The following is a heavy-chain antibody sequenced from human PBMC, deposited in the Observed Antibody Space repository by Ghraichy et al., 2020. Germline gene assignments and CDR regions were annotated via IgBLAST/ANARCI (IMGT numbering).Heavy chain of an antibody. V-gene: IGHV3-15*01. CDR1: GFTFSNAW. Sequence: GGSLRLSCAASGFTFSNAWMSWVRQAPGKGREWVGRIKSKTDGGTTDYAAPVKGRFTISRDDSKNTLYLQMNSLKTEDTAVYYCTTDGTEYSGYDPSFDYWGQGTLVTVSS. J-gene: IGHJ4*02. D-gene: IGHD5-12*01. CDR3: TTDGTEYSGYDPSFDY. CDR2: IKSKTDGGTT.